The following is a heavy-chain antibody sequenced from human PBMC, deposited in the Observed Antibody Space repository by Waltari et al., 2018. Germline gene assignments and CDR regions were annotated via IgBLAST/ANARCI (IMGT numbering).Heavy chain of an antibody. Sequence: QLQLQESGPRLVKPSETLSLTCTVSGDSISSSSFYWGWIRQPPGKGLEWIGSFYYSGKTYYNPSLKSRVTISVDTSKNQFSLRLSSVTAADTVVYYCVRHPGRGYRDGFDIWGQGTMVTVS. V-gene: IGHV4-39*01. D-gene: IGHD1-1*01. J-gene: IGHJ3*02. CDR3: VRHPGRGYRDGFDI. CDR1: GDSISSSSFY. CDR2: FYYSGKT.